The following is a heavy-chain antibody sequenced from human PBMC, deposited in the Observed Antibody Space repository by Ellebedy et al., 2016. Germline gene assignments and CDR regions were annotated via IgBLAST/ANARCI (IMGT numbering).Heavy chain of an antibody. J-gene: IGHJ4*02. CDR2: ISGSGGGT. CDR1: GFTFSTSA. CDR3: AKCRHINGCLIGY. Sequence: GESLKISCAASGFTFSTSAMSWVRQAPGKGLEWVSAISGSGGGTYYADSVKGRFTISRDDSKNTLYLDVDSLRAEDTAIYYCAKCRHINGCLIGYWGQGTLVTVSS. D-gene: IGHD6-19*01. V-gene: IGHV3-23*01.